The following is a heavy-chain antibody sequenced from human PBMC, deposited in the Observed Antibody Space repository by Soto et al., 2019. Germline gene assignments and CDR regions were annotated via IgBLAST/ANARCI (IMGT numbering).Heavy chain of an antibody. V-gene: IGHV1-69*02. CDR3: AASYGSGYRAFDY. D-gene: IGHD3-10*01. J-gene: IGHJ4*02. Sequence: QVQLVQSGAEVRKPGSSVKVSCKASGDTFSFYTINWVRQAPGLGLEWMGRVNPIVSMSNYAQKFQGRVTITAEKSTNPAYKQLSSLRSEDTAIYYCAASYGSGYRAFDYWGQGALVTVSS. CDR1: GDTFSFYT. CDR2: VNPIVSMS.